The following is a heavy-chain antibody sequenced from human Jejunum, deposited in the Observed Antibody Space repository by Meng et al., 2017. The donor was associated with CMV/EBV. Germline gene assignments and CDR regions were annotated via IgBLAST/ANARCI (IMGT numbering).Heavy chain of an antibody. V-gene: IGHV3-73*01. J-gene: IGHJ4*02. CDR2: IRSKTINYAT. CDR3: TRSPPGQFGFVDY. Sequence: FTFSESAVNWVRKAYGKGLEWVGRIRSKTINYATEYAAPVKGRFTISRDDSKNTAYLQMNSLKIEDTAVYYCTRSPPGQFGFVDYWGQGTRGTVSS. D-gene: IGHD3-10*01. CDR1: FTFSESA.